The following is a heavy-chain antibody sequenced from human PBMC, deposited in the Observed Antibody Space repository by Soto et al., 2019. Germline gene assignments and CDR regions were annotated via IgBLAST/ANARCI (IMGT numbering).Heavy chain of an antibody. J-gene: IGHJ4*02. Sequence: QVQLVQSGAEVKRPGASVKVSCKASGYTFTTYYMHWVRQAPGQGLEWLGIINPNGGSTTYAQKFQGRVTMTMDTSTSTVYLELSSLSSEDTAVYYCARAGYCSGGTCFHGNCDYWGQGTLVTVSA. CDR3: ARAGYCSGGTCFHGNCDY. D-gene: IGHD2-15*01. CDR1: GYTFTTYY. CDR2: INPNGGST. V-gene: IGHV1-46*01.